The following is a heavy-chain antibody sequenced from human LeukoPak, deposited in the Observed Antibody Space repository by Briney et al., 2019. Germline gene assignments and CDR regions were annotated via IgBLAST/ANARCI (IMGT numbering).Heavy chain of an antibody. CDR1: GGSISSSSYF. CDR3: ARVQMIVRNNWFDP. Sequence: SETLSLTCTVSGGSISSSSYFWGWIRQPPGKGLEWIGSIYYSGSTYYNPSLKSRVTISVDTSKNQFSLKLSSVTAADTAVYYCARVQMIVRNNWFDPWGQGTLVTVSS. V-gene: IGHV4-39*07. CDR2: IYYSGST. J-gene: IGHJ5*02. D-gene: IGHD3-22*01.